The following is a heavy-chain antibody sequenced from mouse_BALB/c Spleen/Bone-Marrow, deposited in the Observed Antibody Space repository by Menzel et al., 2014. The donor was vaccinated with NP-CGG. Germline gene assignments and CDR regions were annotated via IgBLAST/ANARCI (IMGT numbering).Heavy chain of an antibody. D-gene: IGHD1-1*01. Sequence: DVKLVESGGGLVQPGGSLKLSCATSGFTFSDYYMYWVRQTPEKRLEWVAYISNGGGSTYYPDTVKGRFTISRDNAKNALYLQMSRMKYEDTAKYYCARRRSLYYAMDYWGQGTSVTVSS. J-gene: IGHJ4*01. CDR3: ARRRSLYYAMDY. CDR2: ISNGGGST. CDR1: GFTFSDYY. V-gene: IGHV5-12*02.